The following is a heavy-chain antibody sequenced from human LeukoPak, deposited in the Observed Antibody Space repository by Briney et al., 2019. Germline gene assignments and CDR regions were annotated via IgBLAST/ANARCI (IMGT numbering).Heavy chain of an antibody. V-gene: IGHV5-51*01. Sequence: GESLKISCKGSGYRFTSYWIGWVRQLPGKGLEWMGIIYPGDSDTTYNPSFQGQVTFSADKPTSTAYLQWSSLKASDTAIYYCARLVAGGYTYGYDCWGQGTLVTVSS. D-gene: IGHD5-18*01. CDR3: ARLVAGGYTYGYDC. J-gene: IGHJ4*02. CDR2: IYPGDSDT. CDR1: GYRFTSYW.